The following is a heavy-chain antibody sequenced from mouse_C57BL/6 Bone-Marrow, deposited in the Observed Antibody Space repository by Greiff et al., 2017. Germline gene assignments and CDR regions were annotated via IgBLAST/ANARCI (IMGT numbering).Heavy chain of an antibody. J-gene: IGHJ3*01. Sequence: QVQLKLSGAELVKPGASVKISCKASGYAFSSYWMNWVKQRPGKGLEWIGQIYPGDGDTNYNGKFKGKATVTADKSSSTAYIQLSSLTSEDSAVYFWARGENYGQLWFAYWGQGTLVTVSA. V-gene: IGHV1-80*01. D-gene: IGHD1-1*02. CDR2: IYPGDGDT. CDR3: ARGENYGQLWFAY. CDR1: GYAFSSYW.